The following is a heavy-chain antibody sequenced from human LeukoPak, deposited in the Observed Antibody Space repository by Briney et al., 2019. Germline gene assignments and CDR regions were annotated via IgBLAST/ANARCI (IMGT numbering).Heavy chain of an antibody. D-gene: IGHD6-13*01. CDR2: INPNSGGT. CDR3: ARGHTSSWYPPRGTTYFDY. CDR1: GYTFTDYY. V-gene: IGHV1-2*02. J-gene: IGHJ4*02. Sequence: ASVKVSCKASGYTFTDYYLHWVRQAPGQGLEWMGWINPNSGGTNYAQKFQGRVTMTRDTSISTAYMELSRLRSDDTAVYYCARGHTSSWYPPRGTTYFDYWGQGTLVTVSS.